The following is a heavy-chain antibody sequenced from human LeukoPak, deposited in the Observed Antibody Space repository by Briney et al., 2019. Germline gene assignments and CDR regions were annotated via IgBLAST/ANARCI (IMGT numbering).Heavy chain of an antibody. CDR1: GYTFTSYG. D-gene: IGHD4-17*01. J-gene: IGHJ5*02. CDR2: ISAHNGNT. V-gene: IGHV1-18*01. Sequence: ASVKVSCKASGYTFTSYGISWVRQAPGQGLEWMGWISAHNGNTNYAQKLQGRVTMTTDTSTSTAYMELRSLGSDDTAVYYCARVLHDYGPPSFGPWGQGTLVTVSS. CDR3: ARVLHDYGPPSFGP.